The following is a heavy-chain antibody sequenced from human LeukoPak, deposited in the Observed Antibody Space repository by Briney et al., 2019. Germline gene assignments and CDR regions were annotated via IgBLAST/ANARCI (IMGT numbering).Heavy chain of an antibody. J-gene: IGHJ6*02. D-gene: IGHD6-25*01. V-gene: IGHV3-66*01. CDR3: ARDSGPSYGMDV. CDR2: IYSGGST. CDR1: GFTVSSNY. Sequence: GGSLRLSCAASGFTVSSNYMSWVRQAPGKGLEWVSVIYSGGSTYYADSVKGRFTISRDNSKNTLYLQMNSLRAEDTAVYYCARDSGPSYGMDVWGQGTTVTVPS.